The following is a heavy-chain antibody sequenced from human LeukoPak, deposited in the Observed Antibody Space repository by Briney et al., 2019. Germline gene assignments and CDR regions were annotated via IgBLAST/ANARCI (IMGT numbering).Heavy chain of an antibody. V-gene: IGHV1-8*01. CDR1: GYTLTSYD. Sequence: ASVKVSCKASGYTLTSYDINWLRQATGQGLEWMGWMNPNSGRTGYAQNFQGRITITRNTSISTAYMELSSLRSEDTAVYYCTRETSSRYFDYWGQGTLVTVSS. J-gene: IGHJ4*02. CDR2: MNPNSGRT. CDR3: TRETSSRYFDY.